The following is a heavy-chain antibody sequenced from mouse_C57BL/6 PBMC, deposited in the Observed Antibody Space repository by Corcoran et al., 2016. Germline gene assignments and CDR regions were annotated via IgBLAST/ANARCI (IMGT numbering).Heavy chain of an antibody. CDR1: GYTFTDYY. J-gene: IGHJ1*03. CDR3: AREDGSYGSFDV. V-gene: IGHV1-76*01. Sequence: QVQLKQSGAELVRPGASVKLSCKASGYTFTDYYINWVKQRPGQGLEWIARIYPGSGNTYYNEQFKGKATLTVDKSSSTAYMQLSSLASEDSAGYYCAREDGSYGSFDVCGTGTTVAVS. D-gene: IGHD1-1*01. CDR2: IYPGSGNT.